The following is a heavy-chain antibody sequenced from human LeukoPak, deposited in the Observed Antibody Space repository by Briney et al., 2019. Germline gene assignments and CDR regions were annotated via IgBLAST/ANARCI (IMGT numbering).Heavy chain of an antibody. CDR2: INPNSGGT. Sequence: ASIKVSCKTSGYTFTDYYMHWVRQAPGQGLEWMGWINPNSGGTDYAQKFQGRVTMTRDTSISTAYMELSSLRSDDTALYYCARSTYDSSGYYHFDYWGQGTLVTVSS. J-gene: IGHJ4*02. V-gene: IGHV1-2*02. D-gene: IGHD3-22*01. CDR3: ARSTYDSSGYYHFDY. CDR1: GYTFTDYY.